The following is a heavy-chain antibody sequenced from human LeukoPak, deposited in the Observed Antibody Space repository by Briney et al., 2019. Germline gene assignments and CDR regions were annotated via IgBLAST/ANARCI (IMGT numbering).Heavy chain of an antibody. CDR2: IRYDGNNT. D-gene: IGHD5-24*01. CDR1: GFTFSSYA. V-gene: IGHV3-30*02. CDR3: TKGATIGAFDI. J-gene: IGHJ3*02. Sequence: PGGSLRLSCAASGFTFSSYAMSWVRQAPGKGLEWVAFIRYDGNNTDYADSVKGRFTISRDNSKNTVYLQMNSLRVEDTAVHYCTKGATIGAFDIWGQGTMVTVSS.